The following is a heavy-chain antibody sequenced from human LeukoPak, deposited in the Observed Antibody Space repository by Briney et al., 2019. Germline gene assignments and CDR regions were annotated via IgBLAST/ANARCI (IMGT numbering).Heavy chain of an antibody. J-gene: IGHJ4*02. Sequence: GGSLRLSCAASGFTFSSYSMNWVRQAPGKGLEWVSSISSSSSYIYYADSVKGRFTISRDNAKNSLYLQMNSLRAEDTAVSYCTPVPEVLWFGEHHFDYWGQGTLVTVSS. CDR1: GFTFSSYS. CDR2: ISSSSSYI. D-gene: IGHD3-10*01. V-gene: IGHV3-21*01. CDR3: TPVPEVLWFGEHHFDY.